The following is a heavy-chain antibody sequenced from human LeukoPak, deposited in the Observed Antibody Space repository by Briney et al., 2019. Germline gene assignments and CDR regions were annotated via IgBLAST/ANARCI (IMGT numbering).Heavy chain of an antibody. Sequence: GGSLRLSCAASGFTFSSYGMHWVRQAPGKGLEWVAFIRYDGSNKYYADSVKDRFTISRDNSKNTLYLQMNSLRAEDTAVYYCAKDRYQLPNMDYWGQGTLVTVSS. CDR1: GFTFSSYG. D-gene: IGHD2-2*01. CDR2: IRYDGSNK. J-gene: IGHJ4*02. CDR3: AKDRYQLPNMDY. V-gene: IGHV3-30*02.